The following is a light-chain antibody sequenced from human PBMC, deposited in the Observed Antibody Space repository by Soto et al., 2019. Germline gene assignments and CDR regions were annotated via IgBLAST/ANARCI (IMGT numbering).Light chain of an antibody. Sequence: SYELTQPPSVSVSPGQTASITCYGDKLGDKYACWYHQKPGQSPVLVIYQDSKRPSGIPERFSGSNSGNTATLTISGTQAMDEADYYCQAWDSSTAVFGTGTKVTVL. V-gene: IGLV3-1*01. J-gene: IGLJ1*01. CDR2: QDS. CDR1: KLGDKY. CDR3: QAWDSSTAV.